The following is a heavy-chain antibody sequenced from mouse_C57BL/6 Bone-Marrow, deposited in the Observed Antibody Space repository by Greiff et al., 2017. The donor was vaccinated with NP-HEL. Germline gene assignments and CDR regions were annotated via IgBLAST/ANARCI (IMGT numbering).Heavy chain of an antibody. CDR2: INSAGGST. D-gene: IGHD2-2*01. V-gene: IGHV5-2*01. J-gene: IGHJ1*03. CDR3: TRYGYEGWYFDV. Sequence: EVQGVESGGGLVQPGESLTLSCESNEYEFPSHDMSWVRKTPEKRLELVAAINSAGGSTYYPATMARLVIISVDTTTKPLYLHMSSLTPEDSALYSCTRYGYEGWYFDVWGTGTSVTVSS. CDR1: EYEFPSHD.